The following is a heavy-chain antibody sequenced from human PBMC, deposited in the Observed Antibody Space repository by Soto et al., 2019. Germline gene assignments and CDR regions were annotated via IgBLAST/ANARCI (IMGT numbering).Heavy chain of an antibody. Sequence: GGSLRLSCAASGFTFSSYAMSWVRQAPGKGLEWVSAISGSGGSTYYADSVKGRFTISRDNSKNTLYLQMNSLRAEDTAVYYCAKDGCGGSCYSMVYAWFDPWGQGTLVTVSS. V-gene: IGHV3-23*01. J-gene: IGHJ5*02. CDR2: ISGSGGST. CDR1: GFTFSSYA. D-gene: IGHD2-15*01. CDR3: AKDGCGGSCYSMVYAWFDP.